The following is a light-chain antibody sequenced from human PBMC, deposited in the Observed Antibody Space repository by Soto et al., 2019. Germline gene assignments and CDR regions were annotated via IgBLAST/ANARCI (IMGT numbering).Light chain of an antibody. CDR3: QQFNSYPIT. CDR2: DVS. Sequence: AIQVTQSPSPLSASVGDRVTITCRASQDIRGALAWYQQKPGKAPKLLIYDVSTLESGVPSRFSGSGSGTEFTLTISSLQPEDFGTYYCQQFNSYPITFGHGTRLEIK. J-gene: IGKJ5*01. V-gene: IGKV1-13*02. CDR1: QDIRGA.